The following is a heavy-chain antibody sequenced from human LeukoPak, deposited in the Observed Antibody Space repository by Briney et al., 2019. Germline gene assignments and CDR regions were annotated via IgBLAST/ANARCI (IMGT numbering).Heavy chain of an antibody. Sequence: GASVKVSCKASGYTFTSYDINWVRQATGQGLEWMGWMNPNSGNTGYAQKFQGRVTITRNTSISTAYMELSSLRSEDTAVYYCARGEYSSSCYAFDIWGQGTMVTVSS. CDR1: GYTFTSYD. D-gene: IGHD6-13*01. CDR2: MNPNSGNT. J-gene: IGHJ3*02. V-gene: IGHV1-8*03. CDR3: ARGEYSSSCYAFDI.